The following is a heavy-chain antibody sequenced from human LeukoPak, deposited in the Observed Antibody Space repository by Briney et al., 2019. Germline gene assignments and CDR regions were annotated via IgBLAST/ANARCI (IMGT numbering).Heavy chain of an antibody. Sequence: SETLCLTCTVSGGSISSYYWSWIRQPAGKGLEWIGRIYTSGSTNYNPSLKSRVTMSVDTSKNQFSLKLSSVTAADTAVYYCARGYMKSSGYYRYPYYYYYMDVWGKGTTVTVSS. CDR2: IYTSGST. V-gene: IGHV4-4*07. CDR1: GGSISSYY. D-gene: IGHD3-22*01. J-gene: IGHJ6*03. CDR3: ARGYMKSSGYYRYPYYYYYMDV.